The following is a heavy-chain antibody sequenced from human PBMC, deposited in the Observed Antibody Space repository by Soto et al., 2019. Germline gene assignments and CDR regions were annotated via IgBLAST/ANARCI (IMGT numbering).Heavy chain of an antibody. Sequence: QVQLQESGPGLVKPSETLSLTCTVSGGSISSYYWSWIRQPPGKGLEWIGYIYYSGSTNYNPSLKSRVTISVDTSKNQFSLKLSSVTAADTAVYYCARFVSYSSVGWFDPWGQGTLVTVSS. CDR3: ARFVSYSSVGWFDP. V-gene: IGHV4-59*01. CDR2: IYYSGST. D-gene: IGHD5-18*01. J-gene: IGHJ5*02. CDR1: GGSISSYY.